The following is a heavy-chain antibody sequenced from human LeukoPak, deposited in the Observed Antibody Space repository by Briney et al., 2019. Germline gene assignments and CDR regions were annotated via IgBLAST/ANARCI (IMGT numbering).Heavy chain of an antibody. D-gene: IGHD4-11*01. CDR3: ARHDYSNYPPNNWFDP. V-gene: IGHV4-59*08. J-gene: IGHJ5*02. Sequence: SETLSLTCTVSGASISSYYWSWIRQPPGKGLEWNGYIFYGGSSNYNPSLKSRVTISVDASKDQFSLTLSSVTAADTAIYYCARHDYSNYPPNNWFDPWGQGTLVTVSS. CDR2: IFYGGSS. CDR1: GASISSYY.